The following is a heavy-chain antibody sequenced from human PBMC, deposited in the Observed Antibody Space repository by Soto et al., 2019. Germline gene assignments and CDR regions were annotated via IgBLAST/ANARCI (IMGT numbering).Heavy chain of an antibody. V-gene: IGHV5-51*01. D-gene: IGHD6-13*01. J-gene: IGHJ6*02. Sequence: GESLKISCKGSGYSFTSYWIGWVRQMPGKGLEWMGIIYPGDSDTRNSPSFQGQVTISADKSISTAYLQWTSLKASDTAMYYCARQSGIAAAAAYYYYGMDVWGQGTTFTVS. CDR3: ARQSGIAAAAAYYYYGMDV. CDR1: GYSFTSYW. CDR2: IYPGDSDT.